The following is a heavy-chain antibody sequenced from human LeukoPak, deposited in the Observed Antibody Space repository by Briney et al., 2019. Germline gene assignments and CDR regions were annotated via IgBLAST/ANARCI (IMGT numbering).Heavy chain of an antibody. CDR2: INHSGSI. CDR1: GFTVSSNY. CDR3: ARGPGILTGYSPLDY. D-gene: IGHD3-9*01. V-gene: IGHV4-34*01. Sequence: GSLRLSCAASGFTVSSNYMSWVRQAPGKGLEWIGEINHSGSISYNPSLKSRVIISVDTSKEQFFLKLSSVTAADTAVYYCARGPGILTGYSPLDYWGQGTLVTVSS. J-gene: IGHJ4*02.